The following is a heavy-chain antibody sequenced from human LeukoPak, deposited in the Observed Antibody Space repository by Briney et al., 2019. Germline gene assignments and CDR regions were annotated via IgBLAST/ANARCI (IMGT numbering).Heavy chain of an antibody. CDR2: IIPIFGTA. D-gene: IGHD3-3*01. CDR3: ARRAPLWRFLDRTPYYMDV. J-gene: IGHJ6*03. CDR1: GGTFSSYA. Sequence: GASVKVSCKASGGTFSSYAISWVRQAPGQGLEWMGGIIPIFGTANYAQKFQGRVTITTDESTSTAYMELSSLRSEDTAVYYCARRAPLWRFLDRTPYYMDVWGKGTTVTVSS. V-gene: IGHV1-69*05.